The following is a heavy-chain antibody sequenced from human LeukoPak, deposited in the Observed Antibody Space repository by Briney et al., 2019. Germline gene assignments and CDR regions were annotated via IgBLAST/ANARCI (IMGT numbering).Heavy chain of an antibody. CDR2: ISTYNGNT. V-gene: IGHV1-18*01. Sequence: ASVKVSCKASGYTFTKYGITWVRQAPGQGLEWMGWISTYNGNTNYAQKLQGRVTMTTDTSTSTAYMELRSLISDDTAMYYCARGRNYDFWSGYLGGPSNFDYWGQGTLVTVSS. CDR1: GYTFTKYG. D-gene: IGHD3-3*01. CDR3: ARGRNYDFWSGYLGGPSNFDY. J-gene: IGHJ4*02.